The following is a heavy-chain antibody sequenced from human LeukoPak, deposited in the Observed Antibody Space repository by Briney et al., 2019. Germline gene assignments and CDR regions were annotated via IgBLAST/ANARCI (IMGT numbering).Heavy chain of an antibody. Sequence: SETLSLTCTVSGGSISSYYWSWIRQPPEKGLEWIGYIYYSGSTNYNPSLKSRVTISVDTSKNQFSLKLSSVTAADTAVYYCAKLGGGYYYYYGMDVWGQGTTVTVSS. J-gene: IGHJ6*02. CDR1: GGSISSYY. D-gene: IGHD3-16*01. CDR2: IYYSGST. V-gene: IGHV4-59*08. CDR3: AKLGGGYYYYYGMDV.